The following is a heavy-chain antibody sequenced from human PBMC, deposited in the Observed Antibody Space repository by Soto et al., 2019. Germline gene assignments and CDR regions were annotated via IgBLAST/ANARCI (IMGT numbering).Heavy chain of an antibody. V-gene: IGHV1-18*04. J-gene: IGHJ2*01. D-gene: IGHD1-26*01. CDR3: ARDVSGGTYPWFFDL. Sequence: QGQLVQSGAEVKKPGASVNVSCKASGYTSSIYGISWVRQAPGQGLEWMAWISGYNGNIKYAQKFQGRVTVATDTTTTGAYMELRSLRSDDTAVYHCARDVSGGTYPWFFDLWGRGTLVTVSS. CDR2: ISGYNGNI. CDR1: GYTSSIYG.